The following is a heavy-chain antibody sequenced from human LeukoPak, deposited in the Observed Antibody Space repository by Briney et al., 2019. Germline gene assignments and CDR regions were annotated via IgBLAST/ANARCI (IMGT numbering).Heavy chain of an antibody. CDR1: GFTFSSYE. CDR2: ISSGSTI. V-gene: IGHV3-48*03. Sequence: PGGSLRLSCAASGFTFSSYEMNWVRQAPGKGLEWVSYISSGSTIYYADSVKGRFTISRDNAKNSLYLQMNSLRAEDTAVYYCARNRKIAAAGTIAHYYYYGMDVWGQGTRSPSP. CDR3: ARNRKIAAAGTIAHYYYYGMDV. J-gene: IGHJ6*02. D-gene: IGHD6-13*01.